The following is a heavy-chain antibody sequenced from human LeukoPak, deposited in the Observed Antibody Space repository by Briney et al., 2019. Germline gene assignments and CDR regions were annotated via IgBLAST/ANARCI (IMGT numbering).Heavy chain of an antibody. D-gene: IGHD3-10*01. Sequence: ASVKVSCKASGYTFTTHGITWVRQAPGQGLEWMGWISGYNGNTNYAQDLQGRVTMTTDTSTSTAYMELRSLRSDDTAVYYCARDGSGTYYPVGVGWFDPWGQGTLVTVSS. V-gene: IGHV1-18*01. CDR2: ISGYNGNT. CDR1: GYTFTTHG. CDR3: ARDGSGTYYPVGVGWFDP. J-gene: IGHJ5*02.